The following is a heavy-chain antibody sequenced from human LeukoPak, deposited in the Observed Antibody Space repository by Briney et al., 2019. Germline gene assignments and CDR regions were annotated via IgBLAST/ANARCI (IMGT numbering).Heavy chain of an antibody. D-gene: IGHD5-12*01. CDR3: AKGGVATLQYYFDH. CDR2: IRYDGSNK. J-gene: IGHJ4*02. V-gene: IGHV3-30*02. Sequence: GGSLRLSCAASGFTFSSYGMHWVRQAPGKGLEWVAFIRYDGSNKYYADSVKGRFTISRDNSKNTLYLQMNYLRAEDTALYYCAKGGVATLQYYFDHWGQGTLVTVSS. CDR1: GFTFSSYG.